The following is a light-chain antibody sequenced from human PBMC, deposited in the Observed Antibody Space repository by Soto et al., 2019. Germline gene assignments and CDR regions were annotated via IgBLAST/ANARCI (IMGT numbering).Light chain of an antibody. CDR1: ASLVHSDGKTY. CDR2: QIS. J-gene: IGKJ1*01. CDR3: MQASQLRT. Sequence: IVLTQTPLSSAVTPGQPASFSCASSASLVHSDGKTYLGWLHLRPGQPPRLLIYQISKRPPGVPDRFSGSGAGTNFTLKISRVEPEDVGTFYCMQASQLRTFGQGTKLDIK. V-gene: IGKV2-24*01.